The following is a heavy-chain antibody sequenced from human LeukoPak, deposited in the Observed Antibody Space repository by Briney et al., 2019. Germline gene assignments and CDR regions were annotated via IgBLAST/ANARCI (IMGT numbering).Heavy chain of an antibody. CDR2: ISFDGSNR. Sequence: GGSLSLFCTASGFTFTNYDIHWVRQAPGKGLEWVAVISFDGSNRNYADSVKGRLTVSRDSSKDTVYLQMNSLRSDDTAVYYCAKDRWQGLAQTLHFWGEGPVDSVSS. CDR1: GFTFTNYD. V-gene: IGHV3-30*18. D-gene: IGHD6-25*01. J-gene: IGHJ4*02. CDR3: AKDRWQGLAQTLHF.